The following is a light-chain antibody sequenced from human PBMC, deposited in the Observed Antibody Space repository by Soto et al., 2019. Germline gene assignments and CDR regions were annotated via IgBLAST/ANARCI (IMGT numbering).Light chain of an antibody. CDR1: QSVTSNY. J-gene: IGKJ5*01. Sequence: EIVLTQSPGTLSLSPGERATLSCRASQSVTSNYLAWYQQKPGQAPRLLIYGASSRATGIPDRFSGSGSGTHFTLTISRLEPEDFAVYYCQQRSNWPPITFGQGTRLEIK. CDR3: QQRSNWPPIT. V-gene: IGKV3D-20*02. CDR2: GAS.